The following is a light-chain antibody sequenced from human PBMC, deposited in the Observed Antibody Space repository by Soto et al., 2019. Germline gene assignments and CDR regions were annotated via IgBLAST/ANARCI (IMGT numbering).Light chain of an antibody. CDR2: GAS. CDR3: QQYNDWPPIT. V-gene: IGKV3-15*01. CDR1: QSVSSS. J-gene: IGKJ5*01. Sequence: EIVLTQSPGTLSLSPGERATLSCRASQSVSSSLVCYQQKPGQAPRLLIYGASTRATGIPARFGGSGSGTDFTLTISSLQSEDFAVHYCQQYNDWPPITFGQGTRLEIK.